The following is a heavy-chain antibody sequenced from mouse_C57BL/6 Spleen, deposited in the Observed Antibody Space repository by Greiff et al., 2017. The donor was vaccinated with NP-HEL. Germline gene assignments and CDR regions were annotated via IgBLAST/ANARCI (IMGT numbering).Heavy chain of an antibody. J-gene: IGHJ2*01. V-gene: IGHV1-69*01. Sequence: QVQLQQPGAELVMPGASVKLSCKASGYTFTSYWMHWLKQRPGQGLEWIGEIDPSDSYTNYNQKFKGKSTVTVDKAASRAYMQLSSLTSEDSAVYYCARGNGYYPRYVEHWGQGTTLTVSS. CDR3: ARGNGYYPRYVEH. CDR2: IDPSDSYT. D-gene: IGHD2-3*01. CDR1: GYTFTSYW.